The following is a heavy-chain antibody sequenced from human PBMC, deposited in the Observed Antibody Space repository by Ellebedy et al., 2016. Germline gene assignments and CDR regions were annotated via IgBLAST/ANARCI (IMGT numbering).Heavy chain of an antibody. CDR1: GFTFSDYA. V-gene: IGHV3-23*01. CDR2: ITDSGRDT. Sequence: GGSLRLSCAASGFTFSDYAMTWVRQSPGKRLEWISSITDSGRDTYHADSVKGRFTLSRDNAKNTVHLQMTSLRAEDTAVYYCAKDHIAANGIFDAFDMWGQGTMVTVSS. CDR3: AKDHIAANGIFDAFDM. D-gene: IGHD3-3*02. J-gene: IGHJ3*02.